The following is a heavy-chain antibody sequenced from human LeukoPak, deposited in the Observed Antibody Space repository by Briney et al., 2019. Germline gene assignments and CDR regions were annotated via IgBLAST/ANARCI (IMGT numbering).Heavy chain of an antibody. V-gene: IGHV3-49*04. Sequence: GGSLRLSCTASGFTFGDYAMSWVRQAPGKGLEWVGFIRSKAYGGTTEYAASVKGRFTISRDDSKSIAYLQMNSLKTEDTAVYYCTRDLRHDYFDYWGQGTLVTVSS. CDR3: TRDLRHDYFDY. CDR2: IRSKAYGGTT. CDR1: GFTFGDYA. J-gene: IGHJ4*02.